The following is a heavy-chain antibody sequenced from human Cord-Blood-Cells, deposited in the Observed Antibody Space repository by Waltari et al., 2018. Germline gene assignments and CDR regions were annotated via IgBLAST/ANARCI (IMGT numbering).Heavy chain of an antibody. J-gene: IGHJ4*02. CDR1: GGSISSHY. Sequence: QVQLQESGPGLVKPSETLSLTCTVSGGSISSHYWSWIRQPPGKGLEWIEYIYYSGSTNYNPSLKSRVTISVDTSKNQFSLKLSSVTAADTAVYYCARQSEVPSDGYFDYWGQGTLVTVSS. V-gene: IGHV4-59*11. CDR3: ARQSEVPSDGYFDY. D-gene: IGHD2-21*01. CDR2: IYYSGST.